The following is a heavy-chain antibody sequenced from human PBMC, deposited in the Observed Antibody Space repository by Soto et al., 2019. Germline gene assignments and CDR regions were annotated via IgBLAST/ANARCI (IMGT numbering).Heavy chain of an antibody. CDR2: INAGNGNT. Sequence: ASVKVSCKASGYTFTSYGISWVRQAPGQGLEWMGWINAGNGNTKYSQKFQGRVTITRDTSASTAYMELSSLRSEDTAVYYCATYSSYYYYMDVWGKGTTVTVSS. J-gene: IGHJ6*03. CDR3: ATYSSYYYYMDV. CDR1: GYTFTSYG. D-gene: IGHD6-19*01. V-gene: IGHV1-3*01.